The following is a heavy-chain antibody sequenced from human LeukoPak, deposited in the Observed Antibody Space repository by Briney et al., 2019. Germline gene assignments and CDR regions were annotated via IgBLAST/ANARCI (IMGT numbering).Heavy chain of an antibody. CDR2: ISGSGGST. Sequence: GGSLRLSCAASGFTFSSYAMSWVRQAPGKGLEWVSAISGSGGSTYYADSVKGRFTTSRDNSKNTLYLQMNSLRVEDTAVYYCAKEGSDILTGSHHPDALDIWGQGTMVTASS. D-gene: IGHD3-9*01. J-gene: IGHJ3*02. CDR3: AKEGSDILTGSHHPDALDI. V-gene: IGHV3-23*01. CDR1: GFTFSSYA.